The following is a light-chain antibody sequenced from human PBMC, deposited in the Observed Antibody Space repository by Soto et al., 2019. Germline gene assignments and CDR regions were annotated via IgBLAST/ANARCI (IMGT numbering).Light chain of an antibody. CDR2: RAS. Sequence: DIVMTQSPDSLAVSLGERATVNCKSSQSWLNNSSNKNRLGWYQQKPGQPPRLRIYRASTRESGVPERFSGSGSGTDFTLTISSLQAEDAAVYYCQQSYSTWTFGQGTKVDI. J-gene: IGKJ1*01. CDR1: QSWLNNSSNKNR. CDR3: QQSYSTWT. V-gene: IGKV4-1*01.